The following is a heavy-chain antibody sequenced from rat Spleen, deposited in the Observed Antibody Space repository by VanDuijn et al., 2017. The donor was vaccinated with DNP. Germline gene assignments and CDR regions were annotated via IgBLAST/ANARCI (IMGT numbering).Heavy chain of an antibody. CDR2: ISYEGSST. D-gene: IGHD5-1*01. Sequence: EVQLVESGGGLVQPGRSLKLSCAASGFTFSDYYMAWVRQAPKKGLEWVASISYEGSSTYYGDSVKGRFTISRDNAKSTLYLQMNSLRSEDTATYYCARSLGNWGQGVMVTVSS. V-gene: IGHV5-22*01. CDR1: GFTFSDYY. J-gene: IGHJ2*01. CDR3: ARSLGN.